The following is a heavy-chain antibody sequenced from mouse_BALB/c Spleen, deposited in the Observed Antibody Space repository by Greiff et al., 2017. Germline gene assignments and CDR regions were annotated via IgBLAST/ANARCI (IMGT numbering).Heavy chain of an antibody. Sequence: VQLQQSGPELVKPGASVKISCKASGYSFTGYYMHWVKQSHVKSLEWIGRINPYNGATSYNQNFKDKASLTVDKSSSTAYMELHSLTSEDSAVYYCARSPANWDVDYWGQGTTLTVSS. CDR2: INPYNGAT. J-gene: IGHJ2*01. CDR1: GYSFTGYY. CDR3: ARSPANWDVDY. V-gene: IGHV1-26*01. D-gene: IGHD4-1*01.